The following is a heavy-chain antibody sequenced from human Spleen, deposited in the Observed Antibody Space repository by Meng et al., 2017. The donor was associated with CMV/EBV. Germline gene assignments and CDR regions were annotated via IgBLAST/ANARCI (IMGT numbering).Heavy chain of an antibody. CDR2: IYFSGVT. D-gene: IGHD1-1*01. CDR3: AKTDSREGGFDS. CDR1: GASIPHGGYY. V-gene: IGHV4-31*02. J-gene: IGHJ4*02. Sequence: TVSGASIPHGGYYWSRIRQHPERGLEWIGFIYFSGVTYYNPSLKSRITISVDASKRQFFLKLNSVTAADTAVYYCAKTDSREGGFDSWGQGTLVTVSS.